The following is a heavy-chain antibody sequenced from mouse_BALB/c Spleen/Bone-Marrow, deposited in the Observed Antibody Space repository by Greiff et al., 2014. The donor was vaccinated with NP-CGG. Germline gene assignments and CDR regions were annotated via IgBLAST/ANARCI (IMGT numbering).Heavy chain of an antibody. V-gene: IGHV3-6*02. D-gene: IGHD1-1*01. CDR3: ASAYYYGRAWFAY. CDR1: GYSITSGYY. CDR2: ISYDGSN. Sequence: VQLKESGPGLVKPSQSLPLTCSVTGYSITSGYYWNWIRQFPGNKLEWMGYISYDGSNNYNPSLKNRISITRDTSKNQFFLKLNSVTTEDTATYYCASAYYYGRAWFAYWGQGTLVTVSA. J-gene: IGHJ3*01.